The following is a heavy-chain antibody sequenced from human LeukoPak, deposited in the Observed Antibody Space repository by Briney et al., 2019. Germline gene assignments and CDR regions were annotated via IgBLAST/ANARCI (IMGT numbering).Heavy chain of an antibody. CDR3: ARAPPGMTMGPGDY. CDR1: GYTFGSYG. D-gene: IGHD6-13*01. CDR2: ISPNNGDI. J-gene: IGHJ4*02. Sequence: ASVKVSCKASGYTFGSYGVTWVRQAPGRGLEWMGWISPNNGDIVYAQKFQGRVTLTIETSTTTASMEVRSLRSDDTAMYYCARAPPGMTMGPGDYWGQGTLVIVSS. V-gene: IGHV1-18*01.